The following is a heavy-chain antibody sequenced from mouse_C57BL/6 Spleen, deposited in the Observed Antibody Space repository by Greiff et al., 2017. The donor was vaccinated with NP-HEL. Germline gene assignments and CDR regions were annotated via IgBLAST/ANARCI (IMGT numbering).Heavy chain of an antibody. V-gene: IGHV1-82*01. J-gene: IGHJ2*01. CDR3: ARSDYCGSDY. D-gene: IGHD1-1*01. CDR1: GYAFSSSW. Sequence: QVQLKQSGPELVKPGASVKISCKASGYAFSSSWMNWVKQRPGKGLEWIGRIYPGDGDTNYNGKFKGKATLTADKSSSPAYMQLSSLTSEDSAVYFCARSDYCGSDYWGHGTTLTVSS. CDR2: IYPGDGDT.